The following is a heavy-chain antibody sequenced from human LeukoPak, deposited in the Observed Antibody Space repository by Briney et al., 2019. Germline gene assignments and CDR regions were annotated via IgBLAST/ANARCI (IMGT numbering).Heavy chain of an antibody. J-gene: IGHJ4*02. CDR1: GFTFSNYA. D-gene: IGHD5/OR15-5a*01. CDR2: ILYDVNSK. V-gene: IGHV3-30-3*01. Sequence: HTGGSLRLSCVTSGFTFSNYAIHWVRQAPAEGLEWVAVILYDVNSKNSADSVKGRFTISRDNSKNTVYLQMNSLRDEDTGIYYCARDRVDDFDVNLDYWGQGILVTVAS. CDR3: ARDRVDDFDVNLDY.